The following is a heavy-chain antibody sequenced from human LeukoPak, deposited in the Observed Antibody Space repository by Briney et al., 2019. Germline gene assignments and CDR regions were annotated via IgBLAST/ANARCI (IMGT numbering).Heavy chain of an antibody. Sequence: ASVKVSCKASGHTFTSYYIHWVRQAPGQGLEWMGRINPSGAGTHYAQKSQGRVTVTRDTSTSTVYMELNSLRSDDTAVYYCAREEDGGYFDYWGQGTLVTVSS. J-gene: IGHJ4*02. D-gene: IGHD2-15*01. CDR2: INPSGAGT. CDR3: AREEDGGYFDY. V-gene: IGHV1-46*01. CDR1: GHTFTSYY.